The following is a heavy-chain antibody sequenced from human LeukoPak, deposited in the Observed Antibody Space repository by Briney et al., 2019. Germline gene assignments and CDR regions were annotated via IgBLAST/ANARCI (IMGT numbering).Heavy chain of an antibody. CDR2: IKSRADGGTT. V-gene: IGHV3-15*01. Sequence: GGSLRLSCAASGFPFSDSWMSWARQAPGKGLEWVGRIKSRADGGTTDYAAPVKGRFTISRDDSKNTLYLQMNSLKTEDTGVYYCTRLPSGFAFDYWGQGTLVTVSS. CDR1: GFPFSDSW. J-gene: IGHJ4*02. D-gene: IGHD6-19*01. CDR3: TRLPSGFAFDY.